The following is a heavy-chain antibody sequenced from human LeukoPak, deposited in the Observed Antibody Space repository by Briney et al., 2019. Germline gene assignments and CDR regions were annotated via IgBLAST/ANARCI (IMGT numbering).Heavy chain of an antibody. CDR1: GFTFSSYA. V-gene: IGHV3-23*01. D-gene: IGHD5-18*01. J-gene: IGHJ4*02. Sequence: GASLRLSCAASGFTFSSYAMSWVRQAPGEGLEWVSSISNSGGSTYYADSVKGRFTISRDNSKNTLYLQMNSLRAEDTAVYYCAKDGRYTYYYYFDYWGQGTLVTVSS. CDR3: AKDGRYTYYYYFDY. CDR2: ISNSGGST.